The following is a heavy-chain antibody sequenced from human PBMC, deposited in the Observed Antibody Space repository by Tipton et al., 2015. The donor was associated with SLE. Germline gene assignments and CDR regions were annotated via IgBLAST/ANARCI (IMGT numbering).Heavy chain of an antibody. CDR3: ARVSGVGVPHSRFDP. J-gene: IGHJ5*02. CDR2: MNPNSGNT. V-gene: IGHV1-8*01. D-gene: IGHD1-26*01. Sequence: QLVQSGPEVKKPGASAKVSCKASGYTFTSYDINWVRQATGLGLEWLGCMNPNSGNTGYAQKFQGRVTMTRNTSISTAYMELSSLGSEDTAVYYCARVSGVGVPHSRFDPWGQGTRVTVSS. CDR1: GYTFTSYD.